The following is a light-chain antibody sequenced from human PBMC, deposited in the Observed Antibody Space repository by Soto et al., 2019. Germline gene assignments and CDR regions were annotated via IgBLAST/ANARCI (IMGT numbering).Light chain of an antibody. CDR2: GNS. J-gene: IGLJ2*01. CDR3: QSMTV. Sequence: QSVLTQPPSVSGAPGQRVTISCTGSSSNIGAGYDVHWYQQLPGTAPKLLIYGNSNRPSGVPDRFSGSKSGTSASLAITGLQAEDEADYYCQSMTVFGGGTKLTVL. V-gene: IGLV1-40*01. CDR1: SSNIGAGYD.